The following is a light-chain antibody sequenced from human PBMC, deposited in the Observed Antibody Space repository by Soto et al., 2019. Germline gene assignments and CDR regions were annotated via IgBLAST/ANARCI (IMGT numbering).Light chain of an antibody. CDR3: QQYNTWPPIT. CDR1: QSVSNNY. CDR2: GAS. J-gene: IGKJ5*01. Sequence: ESVLTQSPGTLSLSPGERTTLSCRASQSVSNNYLAWYQQKPGQAPRLLIYGASNRATGIPDRFSGSGSGTDFTLTISRLEPEDFAVYFCQQYNTWPPITFGQGTRLEIK. V-gene: IGKV3-20*01.